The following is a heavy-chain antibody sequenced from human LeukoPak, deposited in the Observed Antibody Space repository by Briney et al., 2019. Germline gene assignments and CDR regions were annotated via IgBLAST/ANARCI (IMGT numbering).Heavy chain of an antibody. Sequence: PSETLSLTCAVYGGSFSGYYWSWIRQPPGKGLEWIGEINHSGSTNYNPSLKSRVTISVDTSENQFSLKLSSVTAADTAVYYCARGLHIVVVTAIPAPNDAFDIWGQGTMVTVSS. J-gene: IGHJ3*02. V-gene: IGHV4-34*01. D-gene: IGHD2-21*02. CDR2: INHSGST. CDR1: GGSFSGYY. CDR3: ARGLHIVVVTAIPAPNDAFDI.